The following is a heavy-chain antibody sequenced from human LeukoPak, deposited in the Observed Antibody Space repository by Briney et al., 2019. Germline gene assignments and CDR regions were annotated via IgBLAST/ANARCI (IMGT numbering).Heavy chain of an antibody. CDR1: GFTSSSYS. CDR3: ARASSKQLAGYLPDGFDI. J-gene: IGHJ3*02. Sequence: GGSLRLSCAASGFTSSSYSMNWVRQAPGKGLEWVSSISSSGTYVYYADSVKGRFTISRDNAKNSLSLQMNSLRADDAAVYYCARASSKQLAGYLPDGFDIWGQGTMVTVSS. V-gene: IGHV3-21*01. D-gene: IGHD3-9*01. CDR2: ISSSGTYV.